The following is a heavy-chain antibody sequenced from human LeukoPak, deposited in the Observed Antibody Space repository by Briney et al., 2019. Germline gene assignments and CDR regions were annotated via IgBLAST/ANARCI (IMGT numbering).Heavy chain of an antibody. CDR2: IRSKSYSDAT. CDR3: TRVGAGDDN. V-gene: IGHV3-73*01. J-gene: IGHJ4*02. CDR1: VHTFKESD. Sequence: GGSLTLSCVLSVHTFKESDKHGLPQSSGKGVEWVDCIRSKSYSDATEYAASVKGRFTISRDDSKNTAYLQMNSLKTEDTAVYYCTRVGAGDDNWGQGTLVTVSS.